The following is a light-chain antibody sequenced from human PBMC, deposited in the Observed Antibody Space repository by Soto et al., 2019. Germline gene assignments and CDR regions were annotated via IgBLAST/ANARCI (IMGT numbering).Light chain of an antibody. CDR3: QQYGSSPPWT. V-gene: IGKV3-20*01. J-gene: IGKJ1*01. CDR1: QSVSSY. CDR2: GAS. Sequence: EIVLTQSPGTLSLSPGERATLSCRASQSVSSYLAWYQQKPGQAPRLLIQGASTRATGIPDRISGSGSGTDFTLTINRLEPKDFAVYYCQQYGSSPPWTFGQGTKVEIK.